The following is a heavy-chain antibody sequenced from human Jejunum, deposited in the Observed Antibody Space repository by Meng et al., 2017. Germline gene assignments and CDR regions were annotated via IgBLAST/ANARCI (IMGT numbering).Heavy chain of an antibody. CDR1: GGSIGSDNW. CDR2: IYHSGST. Sequence: QVQVHESGPGLVKPSATLSLTCAGSGGSIGSDNWWNWVRQPPGKGLEWIGEIYHSGSTNYNPSLKSRVTILVDKSKNQFSLKLTSVTAADTAVYYCASGQLVMGFDSWGQGTLVTVSS. CDR3: ASGQLVMGFDS. J-gene: IGHJ4*02. V-gene: IGHV4-4*02. D-gene: IGHD6-6*01.